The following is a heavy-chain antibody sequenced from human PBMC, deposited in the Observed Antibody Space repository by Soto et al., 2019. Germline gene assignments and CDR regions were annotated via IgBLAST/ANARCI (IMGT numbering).Heavy chain of an antibody. Sequence: ALVKVSCKASGYTFASYGISWVRQAPGQGLERMGWISAYNGNTNYAQKLQGRVTMTTDTSTSTAYMELRSLRSDDTAVYYCARALWFGEYSIDYWGQGTLVTVSS. D-gene: IGHD3-10*01. CDR2: ISAYNGNT. CDR3: ARALWFGEYSIDY. CDR1: GYTFASYG. V-gene: IGHV1-18*01. J-gene: IGHJ4*02.